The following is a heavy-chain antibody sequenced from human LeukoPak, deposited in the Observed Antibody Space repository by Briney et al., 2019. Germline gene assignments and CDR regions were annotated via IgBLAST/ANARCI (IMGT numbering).Heavy chain of an antibody. CDR2: ISAYNGNT. J-gene: IGHJ5*02. V-gene: IGHV1-18*01. Sequence: ASAKVSCKASGYTFTGYGISWVRQAPGQGLEWMGWISAYNGNTNYAQKLQGRVTMTTDTSTSTAYMELRSLRSDDTAVYYCARGGSYYDRDWFDPWGQGTLVTVSS. CDR3: ARGGSYYDRDWFDP. D-gene: IGHD1-26*01. CDR1: GYTFTGYG.